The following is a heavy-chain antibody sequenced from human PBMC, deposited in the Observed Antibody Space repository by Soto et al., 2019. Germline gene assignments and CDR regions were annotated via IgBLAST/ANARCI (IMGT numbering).Heavy chain of an antibody. CDR1: GGSVSSGSYY. Sequence: PSETLSLTCTVSGGSVSSGSYYWSWIRQPPGKGLEWIGYIYYSGSTNYNPSLKSRVTISVDTSKNQFSLKLSSVTAADTAVYYSGRDCSGGRCYYSNYGMDVWGHGTTVTVSS. D-gene: IGHD2-15*01. CDR2: IYYSGST. J-gene: IGHJ6*02. CDR3: GRDCSGGRCYYSNYGMDV. V-gene: IGHV4-61*01.